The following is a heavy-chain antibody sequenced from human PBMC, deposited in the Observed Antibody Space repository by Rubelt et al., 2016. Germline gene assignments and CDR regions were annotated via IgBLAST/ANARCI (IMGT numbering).Heavy chain of an antibody. D-gene: IGHD6-6*01. J-gene: IGHJ4*02. CDR2: ISYDGNKK. V-gene: IGHV3-30*04. CDR1: GFSFNSYT. CDR3: ARDGGAPYSSPSEYYFDS. Sequence: VQLLESGGGMVQPGGSLRLSCAGSGFSFNSYTMHWVRQAPGRGLEWVAVISYDGNKKFYADSVQGRFTIARDHSENTLYLQMNSLRTEDAAVYYCARDGGAPYSSPSEYYFDSWGQGTLVTVSS.